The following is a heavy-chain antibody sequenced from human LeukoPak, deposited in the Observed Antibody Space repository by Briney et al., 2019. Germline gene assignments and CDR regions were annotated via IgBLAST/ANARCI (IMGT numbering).Heavy chain of an antibody. Sequence: GASVKVSCTPAGYTFTSYDINWVRQATGQGLEWMGWINPNSGNTGYAQKLQGRVTMTRNTSISTAYMELSSMRSEDTAVYYCARREAMVRGVINPIGAFDIWGQGTMVTVSS. D-gene: IGHD3-10*01. J-gene: IGHJ3*02. V-gene: IGHV1-8*01. CDR1: GYTFTSYD. CDR3: ARREAMVRGVINPIGAFDI. CDR2: INPNSGNT.